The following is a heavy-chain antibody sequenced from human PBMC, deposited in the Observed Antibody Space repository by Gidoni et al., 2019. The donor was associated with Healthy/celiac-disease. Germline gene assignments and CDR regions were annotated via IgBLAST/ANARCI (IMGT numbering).Heavy chain of an antibody. V-gene: IGHV2-5*02. CDR3: AHSTHGSYEAFWFAY. J-gene: IGHJ4*02. CDR1: GFSLSTSGAG. D-gene: IGHD2-15*01. Sequence: QITLKESGPTLVKPTQTLTLTCTFSGFSLSTSGAGVGWIRQPPGKALEWLALIHWEDDKRNSPSLKSRLTITMDTSKTQVVLTMTNMDPVDTATYYCAHSTHGSYEAFWFAYWGQGTLVTVSS. CDR2: IHWEDDK.